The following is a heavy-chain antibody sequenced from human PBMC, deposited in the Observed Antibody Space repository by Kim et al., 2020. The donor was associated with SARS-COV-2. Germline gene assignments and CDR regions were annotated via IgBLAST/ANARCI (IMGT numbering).Heavy chain of an antibody. D-gene: IGHD6-19*01. CDR1: GYTFTGYY. V-gene: IGHV1-2*04. CDR2: INPNSGGT. J-gene: IGHJ5*02. Sequence: ASVKVSCKASGYTFTGYYMHWVRQAPGQGLEWMGWINPNSGGTNYAQKFQGWVTMTRDTSISTAYMELSRLRSDDTAVYYCARVRSGWDEYWFDPWGQGTLVTVSS. CDR3: ARVRSGWDEYWFDP.